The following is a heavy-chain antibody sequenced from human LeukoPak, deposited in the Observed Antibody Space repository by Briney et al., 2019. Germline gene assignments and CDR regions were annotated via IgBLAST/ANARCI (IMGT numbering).Heavy chain of an antibody. CDR1: GGSFSGYY. CDR2: INHSGST. Sequence: PSETLSLTCAVYGGSFSGYYWSWIRQPPVKGLEWIGEINHSGSTNYNPSLKSRVTISVDTSKNQFSLKLSSVTAADTAVYYCARGRPPVRGVNWFDPWGQGTLVTVSS. CDR3: ARGRPPVRGVNWFDP. V-gene: IGHV4-34*01. J-gene: IGHJ5*02. D-gene: IGHD3-10*01.